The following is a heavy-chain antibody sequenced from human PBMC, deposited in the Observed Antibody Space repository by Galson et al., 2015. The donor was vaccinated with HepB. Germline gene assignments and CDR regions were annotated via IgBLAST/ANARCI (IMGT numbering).Heavy chain of an antibody. V-gene: IGHV1-2*04. CDR3: ARAYRTGEYRKYYYDSSGYYGMDV. D-gene: IGHD3-22*01. J-gene: IGHJ6*02. Sequence: SVKVSCKASGGTFSSYAISWVRQAPGQGLEWMGWINPNSGGTNYAQKFQGWVTMTRDTSISTAYMELSRLRSDDTAVYYCARAYRTGEYRKYYYDSSGYYGMDVWGQGTTVTVSS. CDR1: GGTFSSYA. CDR2: INPNSGGT.